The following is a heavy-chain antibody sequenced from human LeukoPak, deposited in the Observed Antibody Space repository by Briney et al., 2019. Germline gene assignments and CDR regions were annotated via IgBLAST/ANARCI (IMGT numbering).Heavy chain of an antibody. CDR3: ARARDYGDYPPDY. D-gene: IGHD4-17*01. CDR1: GFTFSTYS. CDR2: IGGSGTTI. V-gene: IGHV3-48*01. Sequence: GGSLRLSCAASGFTFSTYSMNWVRQAPGKGLEWISYIGGSGTTIYYADSVKGRFTISRDNAKKLLYLQMSSLRAEDAAVYYCARARDYGDYPPDYWGQGTLVTVSS. J-gene: IGHJ4*02.